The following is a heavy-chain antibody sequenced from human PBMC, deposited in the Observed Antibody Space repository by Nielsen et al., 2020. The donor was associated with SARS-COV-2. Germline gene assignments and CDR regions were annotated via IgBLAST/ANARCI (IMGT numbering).Heavy chain of an antibody. J-gene: IGHJ4*02. CDR1: GFTFSSYA. V-gene: IGHV3-23*01. CDR2: ISGSGAST. Sequence: GGSLRLSCAASGFTFSSYAMSWVRQAPGKGLEWVSGISGSGASTYYADSVKGRFTISRDNSKNTLYLQMNSLRAEDTAVYYCARDSLPPYYDFWSGYYYHDYWGQGTLVTVSS. CDR3: ARDSLPPYYDFWSGYYYHDY. D-gene: IGHD3-3*01.